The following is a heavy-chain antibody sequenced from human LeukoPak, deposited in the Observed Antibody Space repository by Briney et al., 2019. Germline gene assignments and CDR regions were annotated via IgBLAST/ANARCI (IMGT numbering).Heavy chain of an antibody. CDR1: GGSFSGYY. V-gene: IGHV4-34*01. CDR3: ARGIGYSSSSYYFDY. Sequence: PSETLSLTCAVYGGSFSGYYWSWIRQPPGKGLEWIGEINHSGSTNYNPSLKSRVTISVDTSKNQFSLKLSSVTAADTAVYYCARGIGYSSSSYYFDYWGQGTLVTVSS. D-gene: IGHD6-6*01. J-gene: IGHJ4*02. CDR2: INHSGST.